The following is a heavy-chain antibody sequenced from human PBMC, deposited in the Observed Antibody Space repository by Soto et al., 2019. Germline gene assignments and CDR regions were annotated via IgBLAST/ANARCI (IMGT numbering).Heavy chain of an antibody. D-gene: IGHD6-19*01. CDR2: IRRSGGTT. V-gene: IGHV3-23*01. CDR1: GFTFSSNA. J-gene: IGHJ4*02. Sequence: EVQLLESGGGLVQPGGSLRLSCAASGFTFSSNAMSWVRPAPGKGLEWVSTIRRSGGTTYYADSVKGRFTISRDSSKNTLYLEMNSLRVEDTAVYYCAKDRGGSGWPLLDYWGQGTLVTVSS. CDR3: AKDRGGSGWPLLDY.